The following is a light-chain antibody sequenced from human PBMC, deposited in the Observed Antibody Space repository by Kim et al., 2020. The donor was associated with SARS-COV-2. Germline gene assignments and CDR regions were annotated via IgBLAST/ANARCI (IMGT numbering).Light chain of an antibody. CDR1: SIGGYNR. V-gene: IGLV2-23*01. CDR2: DGN. CDR3: CSYAGSPYV. J-gene: IGLJ1*01. Sequence: QSVVTQPASVSGSPGQSITISCTGTSIGGYNRVSWYQQHPGKAPKLMIYDGNKGPSGVSNRFSGSNSGNTASLTISRLQAEDEADYYCCSYAGSPYVFGTGTQLTVL.